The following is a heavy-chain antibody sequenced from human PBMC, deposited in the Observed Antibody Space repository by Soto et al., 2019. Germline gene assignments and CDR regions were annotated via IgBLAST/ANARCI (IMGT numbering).Heavy chain of an antibody. CDR3: ARQIYDSDTGPNFQYYFDS. J-gene: IGHJ4*02. CDR1: GYSFAGYW. V-gene: IGHV5-10-1*01. CDR2: IDPSDSQT. D-gene: IGHD3-22*01. Sequence: GESLKISCKGSGYSFAGYWINWVRKKTGKGLERMGRIDPSDSQTYYSPSFRGHVTISATKSITTVFLQWSSLRASDTAMYYCARQIYDSDTGPNFQYYFDSWGQGTPVTVSS.